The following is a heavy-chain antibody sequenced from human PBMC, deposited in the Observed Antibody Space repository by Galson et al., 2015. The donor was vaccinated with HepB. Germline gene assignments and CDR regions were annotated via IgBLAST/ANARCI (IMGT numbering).Heavy chain of an antibody. J-gene: IGHJ6*02. CDR2: IDPSDSYT. D-gene: IGHD6-19*01. Sequence: QSGAEVKKPGESLRISCKGSGYSFTSYWISWVRQMPGKGLEWMGRIDPSDSYTNYSPSFQGHVTISADKSISTAYLQWSSLKASDTAMYYCARSVAVADTYYYYGMDVWGQGTTVTVSS. V-gene: IGHV5-10-1*01. CDR3: ARSVAVADTYYYYGMDV. CDR1: GYSFTSYW.